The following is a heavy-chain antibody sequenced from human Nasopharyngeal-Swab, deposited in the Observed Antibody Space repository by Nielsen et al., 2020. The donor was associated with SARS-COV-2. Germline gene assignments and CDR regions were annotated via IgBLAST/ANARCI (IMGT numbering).Heavy chain of an antibody. V-gene: IGHV1-2*04. CDR3: ARDLSGTAAADVIDY. Sequence: WVRQAPGQGLEWMGWINPNSGGTNYAQNFQGWVTMTRDTSISTAYMELSRLRSGDTAVYYCARDLSGTAAADVIDYWGQGTLVTVSS. J-gene: IGHJ4*02. CDR2: INPNSGGT. D-gene: IGHD6-13*01.